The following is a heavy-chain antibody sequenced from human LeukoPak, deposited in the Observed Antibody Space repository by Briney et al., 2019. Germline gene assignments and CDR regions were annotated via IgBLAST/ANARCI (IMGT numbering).Heavy chain of an antibody. CDR2: ISSSSSYI. CDR1: GFTFSSYS. Sequence: GSLRLSCAASGFTFSSYSMNWVCQAPGKGLEWVSSISSSSSYIYYGDSVKGRFTISRDNAKNSLYLQMNSLRAEDTAVYYCATETGYNYGFDHWGQGTLVTVSS. CDR3: ATETGYNYGFDH. V-gene: IGHV3-21*01. D-gene: IGHD5-18*01. J-gene: IGHJ5*02.